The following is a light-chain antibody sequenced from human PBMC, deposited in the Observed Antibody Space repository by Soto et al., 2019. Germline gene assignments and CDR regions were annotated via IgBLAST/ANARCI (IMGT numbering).Light chain of an antibody. CDR3: QQRQYWPPIT. CDR2: DAS. V-gene: IGKV3-11*01. Sequence: EIVLTQSPGTLSLSPGERATLSCRASQSVSSYLAWYQQKPGQAPRLLIYDASNRATGIPARFSGSGSGTDFTPTISSLEPEDFAIYYCQQRQYWPPITFGQGTRLEIK. CDR1: QSVSSY. J-gene: IGKJ5*01.